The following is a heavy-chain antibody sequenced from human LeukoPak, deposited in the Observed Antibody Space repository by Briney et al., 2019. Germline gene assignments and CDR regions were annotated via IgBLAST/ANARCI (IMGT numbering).Heavy chain of an antibody. CDR2: IYLADFDT. CDR1: GHSYNSYW. Sequence: GESLKISCKGSGHSYNSYWIGWVRQMPGKGLEWMGIIYLADFDTRYSPSFQGQVTISADKSIKTAYLQWSSLRASDTAMYYCARPKTETGYDAFNIWGQGTMVTVSS. CDR3: ARPKTETGYDAFNI. J-gene: IGHJ3*02. D-gene: IGHD2-15*01. V-gene: IGHV5-51*01.